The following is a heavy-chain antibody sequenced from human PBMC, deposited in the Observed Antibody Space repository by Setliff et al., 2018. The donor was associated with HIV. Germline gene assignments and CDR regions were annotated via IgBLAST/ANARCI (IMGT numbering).Heavy chain of an antibody. CDR1: GYTFTDYY. CDR2: IYPNTGGT. CDR3: ARSTTAD. J-gene: IGHJ4*02. V-gene: IGHV1-2*02. D-gene: IGHD4-17*01. Sequence: ASVKVSCKASGYTFTDYYIHWVRQAPGQGLEWMGWIYPNTGGTNYAEKFQGRVTMTRDTSISTAYMELSRLTSDDTAVYYCARSTTADWGQGTMVTVPQ.